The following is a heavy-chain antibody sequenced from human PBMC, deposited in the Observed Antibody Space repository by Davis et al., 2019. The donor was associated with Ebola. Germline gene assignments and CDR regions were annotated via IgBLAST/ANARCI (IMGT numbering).Heavy chain of an antibody. CDR2: IWYDGSNK. Sequence: PGGSLRLSCAASGFTFSSYGMHWVRQAPGKGLEWVAVIWYDGSNKYYADSVKGRFTISRDNAKNSLYLQMNSLRAEDTAVYYCARDSGQLLPYAFDIWGQGTMVTVSS. J-gene: IGHJ3*02. CDR1: GFTFSSYG. D-gene: IGHD2-2*01. V-gene: IGHV3-33*01. CDR3: ARDSGQLLPYAFDI.